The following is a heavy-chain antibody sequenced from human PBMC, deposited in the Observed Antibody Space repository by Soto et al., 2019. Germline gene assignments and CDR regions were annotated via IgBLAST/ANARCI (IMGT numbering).Heavy chain of an antibody. V-gene: IGHV4-34*01. CDR2: INHGGST. Sequence: QVQLQQWGAGLLKPPETLSLSCAVYGGSLRGFFWSWIRQPPGKGLEWIGEINHGGSTNYNPSLKSRVIISVDTSKNQFSLTLNSVTAADTAVYYCALLSYQMSNGLDVWGQGTTVTVSS. CDR1: GGSLRGFF. J-gene: IGHJ6*02. D-gene: IGHD2-2*01. CDR3: ALLSYQMSNGLDV.